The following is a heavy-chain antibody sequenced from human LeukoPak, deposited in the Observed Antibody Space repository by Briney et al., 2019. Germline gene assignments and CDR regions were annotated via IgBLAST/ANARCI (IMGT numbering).Heavy chain of an antibody. CDR1: GFTFSSYG. Sequence: GGSLRLPCAASGFTFSSYGMHWVRQAPGKGLEWVAVISYDGSNKYYADSVKGRFTISRDNSKNTLYLQMNSLRAEDTAVYYCARDWRAAAEGLNWFDPWGQGTLVTVSS. D-gene: IGHD6-13*01. CDR2: ISYDGSNK. J-gene: IGHJ5*02. CDR3: ARDWRAAAEGLNWFDP. V-gene: IGHV3-30*03.